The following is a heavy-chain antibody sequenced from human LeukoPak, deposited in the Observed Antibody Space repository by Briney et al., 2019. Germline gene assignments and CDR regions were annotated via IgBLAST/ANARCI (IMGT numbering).Heavy chain of an antibody. J-gene: IGHJ4*02. V-gene: IGHV3-48*01. D-gene: IGHD2-2*01. CDR1: GFTFSSYS. CDR2: ISSSSKTI. CDR3: APGYCSSSSCHHYFDY. Sequence: GGSLRLSCAASGFTFSSYSMNWVRQAPGKGLEWGSYISSSSKTIYYADSVKGRFTISRDNAKNSLYLQMNSLRAEDTAVYYCAPGYCSSSSCHHYFDYWGQGTLVTVSS.